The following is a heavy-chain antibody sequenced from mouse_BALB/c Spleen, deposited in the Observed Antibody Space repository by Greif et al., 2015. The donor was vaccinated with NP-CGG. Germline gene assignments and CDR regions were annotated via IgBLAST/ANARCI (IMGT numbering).Heavy chain of an antibody. CDR1: GYTFTSYW. J-gene: IGHJ2*01. CDR2: IDPSDSYT. D-gene: IGHD2-10*01. CDR3: ARRGPYDGNYFDY. V-gene: IGHV1-69*02. Sequence: QVQLQQSGAELVKPGASVKLSCKASGYTFTSYWMHWVKQRPGQGLEWIGEIDPSDSYTNYNQKFKGKATLTVDKSSSTAYMQLSSLTSEDSAVYYCARRGPYDGNYFDYWGQGTTLTVSS.